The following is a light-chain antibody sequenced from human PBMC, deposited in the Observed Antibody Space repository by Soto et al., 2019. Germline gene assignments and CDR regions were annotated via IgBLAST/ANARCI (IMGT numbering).Light chain of an antibody. Sequence: HSVLTQPASVSGSPGQSITISCTGTSSDVGGYNYVSWYQQHPGKAPKLMIYDVSNRPSGVSNRFSGSKSGNTASLTISGRQAEDEAAYYCSSYTTSSTPYVVFGGGTKVTVL. CDR3: SSYTTSSTPYVV. J-gene: IGLJ2*01. V-gene: IGLV2-14*03. CDR2: DVS. CDR1: SSDVGGYNY.